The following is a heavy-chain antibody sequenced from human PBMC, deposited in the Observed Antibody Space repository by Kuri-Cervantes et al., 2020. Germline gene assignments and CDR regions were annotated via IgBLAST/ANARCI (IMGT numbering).Heavy chain of an antibody. CDR3: AKCRGSRRLNGDWFFDL. V-gene: IGHV3-23*01. CDR1: GFIFSNYG. D-gene: IGHD3-16*01. CDR2: ISGSGDST. J-gene: IGHJ2*01. Sequence: GGSLRLSCAASGFIFSNYGMSWVRQAPGKGLEWVSTISGSGDSTYYAESGKGRLTISRDNSKNTLYLQMNTLRAEDTAVYYCAKCRGSRRLNGDWFFDLWGRGTLVTVSS.